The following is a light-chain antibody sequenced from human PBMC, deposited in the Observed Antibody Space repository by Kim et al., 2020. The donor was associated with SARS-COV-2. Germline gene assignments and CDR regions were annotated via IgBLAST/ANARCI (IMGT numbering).Light chain of an antibody. CDR2: DVH. V-gene: IGLV2-14*03. J-gene: IGLJ2*01. CDR1: THDIGSLDY. CDR3: SSFTTTNSLV. Sequence: GQSITLTCTGTTHDIGSLDYVSWYHQHPGNAPTLLIFDVHNRPLGVSPRFSGSKSGNTASLTISGLQPDDDANYYCSSFTTTNSLVFGGGTQLTVL.